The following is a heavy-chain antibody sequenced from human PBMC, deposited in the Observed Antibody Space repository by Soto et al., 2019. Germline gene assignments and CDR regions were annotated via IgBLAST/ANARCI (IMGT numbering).Heavy chain of an antibody. CDR2: ITGSTGST. Sequence: EVQVLESGGGSVQPGGSLRLSCAASGFTFSNFAMGWVRHAPGKGLEWVSEITGSTGSTYYADSVRGRFFISRDNSKNTLHLQMNSLRVEDTAVYYCVKDTSSSPYYMDVWGEGSTVTFSS. J-gene: IGHJ6*03. V-gene: IGHV3-23*01. CDR1: GFTFSNFA. D-gene: IGHD2-2*01. CDR3: VKDTSSSPYYMDV.